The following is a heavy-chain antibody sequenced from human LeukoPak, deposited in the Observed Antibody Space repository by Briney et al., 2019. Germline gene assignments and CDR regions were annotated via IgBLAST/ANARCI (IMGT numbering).Heavy chain of an antibody. V-gene: IGHV4-34*01. J-gene: IGHJ5*02. CDR1: GGSFSGYY. CDR3: ARGRKLTMVRGVIIITRAWFDP. Sequence: SETLSLTCAVYGGSFSGYYWSWIRQPPGKGLEWIGEINHSVSTNYNPSLKSRVTISVDTSKNQFSLKLSSVTAADTAVYYCARGRKLTMVRGVIIITRAWFDPWGQGTLVTVSS. CDR2: INHSVST. D-gene: IGHD3-10*01.